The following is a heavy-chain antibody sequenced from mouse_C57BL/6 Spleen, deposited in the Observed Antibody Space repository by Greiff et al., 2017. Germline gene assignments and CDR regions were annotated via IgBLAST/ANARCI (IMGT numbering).Heavy chain of an antibody. V-gene: IGHV5-12*01. Sequence: DVHLVESGGGLVQPGGSLKLSCAASGFTFSDYYMYWVRQTPEKRLEWVAYISNGGGSTYYPDTVKGRFTISRDNAKNTLYLQMSRLKSEDTAMYYCARRGGYYAMDYWGQGTSVTVSS. J-gene: IGHJ4*01. CDR1: GFTFSDYY. CDR3: ARRGGYYAMDY. CDR2: ISNGGGST.